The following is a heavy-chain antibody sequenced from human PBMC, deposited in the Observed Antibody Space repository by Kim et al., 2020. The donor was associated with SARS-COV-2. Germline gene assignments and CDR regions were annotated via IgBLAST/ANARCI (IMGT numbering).Heavy chain of an antibody. J-gene: IGHJ3*02. Sequence: GGSLRLSCAASGFTFSSYWMHWVRQAPGKGLVWVSRINSDGSSTSYADSVKGRFTISRDNAKNTLYLQMNSLRAEDTAVYYCAAPKYYGDHEDAFDIWGQGTMVTVSS. D-gene: IGHD4-17*01. CDR3: AAPKYYGDHEDAFDI. CDR2: INSDGSST. CDR1: GFTFSSYW. V-gene: IGHV3-74*01.